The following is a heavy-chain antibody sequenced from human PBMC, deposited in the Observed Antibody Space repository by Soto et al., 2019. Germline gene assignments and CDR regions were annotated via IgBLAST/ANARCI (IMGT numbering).Heavy chain of an antibody. CDR2: INAYVGET. V-gene: IGHV1-18*01. CDR3: ARGDGDTLDY. CDR1: GYCFTHYG. Sequence: QVQLVQSGAEVKKPGASVKVSCRDSGYCFTHYGITWVRQAPGQGLELPGWINAYVGETKSSQKYEGRVTVTMDTSTTTAYLQLRRPRSDDTDVYYCARGDGDTLDYWCQGTLV. J-gene: IGHJ4*02.